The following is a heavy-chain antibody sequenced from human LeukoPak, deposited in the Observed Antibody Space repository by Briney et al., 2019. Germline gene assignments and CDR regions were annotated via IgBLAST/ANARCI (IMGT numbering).Heavy chain of an antibody. CDR3: ARHVGYTGYDVDFDY. J-gene: IGHJ4*02. D-gene: IGHD5-12*01. Sequence: SETLSLTCTVSGGSISTYYWSWIRQPPGKGLEWIGYIYFSGSTNYNPSLKSRVTMSVNMSKNQFSLKMSSVTAADTAVYYCARHVGYTGYDVDFDYWGQGTLVTVSS. CDR2: IYFSGST. V-gene: IGHV4-59*08. CDR1: GGSISTYY.